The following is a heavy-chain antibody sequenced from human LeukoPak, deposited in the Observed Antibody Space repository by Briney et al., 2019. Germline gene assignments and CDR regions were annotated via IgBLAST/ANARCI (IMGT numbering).Heavy chain of an antibody. CDR1: GFTFSTYA. J-gene: IGHJ4*02. CDR2: ISGGGHST. V-gene: IGHV3-23*01. D-gene: IGHD3-22*01. Sequence: GGSLRLSCAASGFTFSTYAMSWVRQSPGKGLEWVSGISGGGHSTYYADSVKGRFTISRDKTKNTLYMQMNSLRAEDTAVYYCAKSAYYDASGYYREYYFDYWGQGTLVTVSS. CDR3: AKSAYYDASGYYREYYFDY.